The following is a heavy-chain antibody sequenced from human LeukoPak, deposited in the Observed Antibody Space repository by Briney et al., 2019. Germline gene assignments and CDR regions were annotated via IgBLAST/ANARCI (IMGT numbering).Heavy chain of an antibody. Sequence: PSETLSLTCAVSGVSISSLNLWSWLRQPPGKGLEWVGEMYLDGRTNFHPSVRGRVTIFIDKPKNQLPLQLTSVTAADTAVYYCAGLEGRYSTDWFYFFDYWGQGALVTVSS. J-gene: IGHJ4*02. V-gene: IGHV4-4*02. CDR3: AGLEGRYSTDWFYFFDY. CDR1: GVSISSLNL. D-gene: IGHD6-19*01. CDR2: MYLDGRT.